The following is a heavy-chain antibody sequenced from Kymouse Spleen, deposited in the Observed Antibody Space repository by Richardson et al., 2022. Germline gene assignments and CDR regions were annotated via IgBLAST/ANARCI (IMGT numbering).Heavy chain of an antibody. D-gene: IGHD2-8*01. J-gene: IGHJ4*02. CDR2: ISWNSGSI. CDR1: GFTFDDYA. V-gene: IGHV3-9*01. Sequence: EVQLVESGGGLVQPGRSLRLSCAASGFTFDDYAMHWVRQAPGKGLEWVSGISWNSGSIGYADSVKGRFTISRDNAKNSLYLQMNSLRAEDTALYYCAKDDAFYFDYWGQGTLVTVSS. CDR3: AKDDAFYFDY.